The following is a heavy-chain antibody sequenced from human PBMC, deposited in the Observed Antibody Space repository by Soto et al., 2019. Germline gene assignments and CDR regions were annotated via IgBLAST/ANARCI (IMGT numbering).Heavy chain of an antibody. V-gene: IGHV3-11*05. CDR3: ARDQLDYGMDV. J-gene: IGHJ6*02. Sequence: GGSLRLSCAASGFTFSDYFLSSIRQAPGKGQEWVSYISSSSTYTTHADSVKGRFTISRDNAKNALYLQMNSLRAEDTAVYYCARDQLDYGMDVWGQGTAVTVSS. CDR2: ISSSSTYT. D-gene: IGHD1-1*01. CDR1: GFTFSDYF.